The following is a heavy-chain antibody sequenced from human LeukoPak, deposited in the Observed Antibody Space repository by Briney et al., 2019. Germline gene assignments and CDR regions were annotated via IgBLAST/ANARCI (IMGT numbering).Heavy chain of an antibody. CDR3: ARADIVATIYYYYYGMDV. Sequence: ASVKVSCKASGYTFTSCGISWVRQAPGQGLEWMGWSSAYNGNTNYAQKLQGRVTMTTDTSTSTAYMEMRSLRSDATAVYYCARADIVATIYYYYYGMDVWGQGTTVTVSS. D-gene: IGHD5-12*01. V-gene: IGHV1-18*01. CDR1: GYTFTSCG. CDR2: SSAYNGNT. J-gene: IGHJ6*02.